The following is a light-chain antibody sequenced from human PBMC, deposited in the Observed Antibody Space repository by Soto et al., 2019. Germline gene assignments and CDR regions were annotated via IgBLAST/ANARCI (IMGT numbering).Light chain of an antibody. CDR3: QQYNSYPWT. J-gene: IGKJ1*01. CDR1: QSISSW. V-gene: IGKV1-5*01. Sequence: IQMTQSPSILSASVGDRVTISCRASQSISSWLAWYQQKPGKAPNLLIFDASTLETGVPSRFSGSEAETEFTLTISGLQPDDFATYYCQQYNSYPWTVGQGTKVEIK. CDR2: DAS.